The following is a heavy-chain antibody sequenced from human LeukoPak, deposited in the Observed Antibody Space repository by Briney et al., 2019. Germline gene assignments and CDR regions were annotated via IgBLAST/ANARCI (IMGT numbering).Heavy chain of an antibody. CDR2: INFNSGGK. CDR1: AYTFSGYY. CDR3: ARQIVSGSMGCDF. V-gene: IGHV1-2*02. J-gene: IGHJ4*02. D-gene: IGHD2-21*01. Sequence: ASVKLSCKASAYTFSGYYIHWVRQAPGQGLEWMGWINFNSGGKIFAEKFQDRVTMARDTSISTAYMELSRLRSDDTAVYYCARQIVSGSMGCDFWGQGTLVTVSS.